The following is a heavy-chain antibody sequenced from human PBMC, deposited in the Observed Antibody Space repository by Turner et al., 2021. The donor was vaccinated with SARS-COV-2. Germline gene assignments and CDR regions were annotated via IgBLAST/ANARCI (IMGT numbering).Heavy chain of an antibody. CDR3: ADY. D-gene: IGHD5-18*01. V-gene: IGHV3-35*01. CDR2: VSWNGSRT. J-gene: IGHJ4*02. CDR1: GFPFSNSD. Sequence: EVQLVESGGGLVQPGGSLRLSCAASGFPFSNSDMNWVHQAQGKGLEWVSGVSWNGSRTHYADSVKGRFIMSRDNTRNTLYLQTNSLRTRGYTYDAVADYWGQGTLVTVSS.